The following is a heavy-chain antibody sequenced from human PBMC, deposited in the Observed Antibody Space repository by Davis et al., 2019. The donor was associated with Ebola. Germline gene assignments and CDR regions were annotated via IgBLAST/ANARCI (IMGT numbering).Heavy chain of an antibody. V-gene: IGHV1-2*06. CDR3: ARDSSGVVGANDFDY. Sequence: ASSVKVSCKASGYSFTGNYVQWVRQAPGQGLEWMGRINPNSGGTNYAQKFQGRVTMTRDTSISTAYMELSSLRSEDTAVYFCARDSSGVVGANDFDYWGQGTLVTVSS. D-gene: IGHD1-26*01. CDR2: INPNSGGT. J-gene: IGHJ4*02. CDR1: GYSFTGNY.